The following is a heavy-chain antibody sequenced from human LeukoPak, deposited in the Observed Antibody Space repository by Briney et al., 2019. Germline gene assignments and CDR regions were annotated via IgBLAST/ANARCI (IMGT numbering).Heavy chain of an antibody. CDR3: ARGGKYYDFWSGYWSQLDY. J-gene: IGHJ4*02. V-gene: IGHV4-31*03. CDR1: GGSISSGGYY. D-gene: IGHD3-3*01. CDR2: IYYSGST. Sequence: SETLSLTCTVSGGSISSGGYYWCWIRQHPGKGLEWIGYIYYSGSTYYNPSLKSRVTISVDTSKNQFSLKLSSVTAADTAVYYCARGGKYYDFWSGYWSQLDYWGQGTLVTVSS.